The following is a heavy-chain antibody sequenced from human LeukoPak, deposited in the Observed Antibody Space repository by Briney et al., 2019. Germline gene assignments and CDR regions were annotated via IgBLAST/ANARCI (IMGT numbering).Heavy chain of an antibody. J-gene: IGHJ3*02. V-gene: IGHV1-69*13. CDR2: IIPIFGTA. CDR3: ARDGDYYDSHAFDI. CDR1: GYTFTSYY. Sequence: GASVKVSCKASGYTFTSYYMHWVRQAPGQGLEWMGGIIPIFGTANYAQKFQGRVTITADESTSTAYMELSSLRSEDTAVYYCARDGDYYDSHAFDIWGQGTMVTVSS. D-gene: IGHD3-22*01.